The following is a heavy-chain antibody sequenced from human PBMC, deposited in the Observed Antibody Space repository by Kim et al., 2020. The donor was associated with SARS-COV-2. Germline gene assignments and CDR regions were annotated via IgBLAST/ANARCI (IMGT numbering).Heavy chain of an antibody. J-gene: IGHJ4*02. CDR1: GFTFSTNN. D-gene: IGHD2-15*01. CDR2: ISSTSNYI. Sequence: GGSLRLSCVASGFTFSTNNINWVRQAPGKGLEWDSSISSTSNYIYYADSVKGRFTVSRDNAKNSLYLQMNSLRAEDTAVYYCARARWTPNYYFDYWGRGTLVTVSS. CDR3: ARARWTPNYYFDY. V-gene: IGHV3-21*01.